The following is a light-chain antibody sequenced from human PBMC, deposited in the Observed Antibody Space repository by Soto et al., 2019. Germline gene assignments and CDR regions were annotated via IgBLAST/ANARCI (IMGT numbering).Light chain of an antibody. V-gene: IGKV1-27*01. CDR2: TAS. Sequence: DIQMTKSPTALSASVGDRVTITCRASQGIGYNLAWYQQKPGKVPQVLIYTASTLHSGVPSLFSGSGSGTEFTLTSNSRQPEDAATDFCHKYDSVPWSFGQGTRVDI. CDR1: QGIGYN. J-gene: IGKJ1*01. CDR3: HKYDSVPWS.